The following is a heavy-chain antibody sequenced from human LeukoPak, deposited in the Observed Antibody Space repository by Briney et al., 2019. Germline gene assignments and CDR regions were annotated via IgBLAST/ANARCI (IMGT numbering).Heavy chain of an antibody. Sequence: GGSLRLSCEASGFTFSSYAMSWVRKAPGKGLEWVSTITSSGGGTYYADSVKGRFTISRDNAKNSVYLQMNSLRDEDTAVYYCARDSSDAYNPEPGYWGQGTLVTVSS. V-gene: IGHV3-23*01. D-gene: IGHD5-24*01. CDR3: ARDSSDAYNPEPGY. CDR1: GFTFSSYA. CDR2: ITSSGGGT. J-gene: IGHJ4*02.